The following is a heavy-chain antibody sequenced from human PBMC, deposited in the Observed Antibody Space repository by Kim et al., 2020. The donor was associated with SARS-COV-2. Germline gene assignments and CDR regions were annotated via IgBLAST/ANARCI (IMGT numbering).Heavy chain of an antibody. V-gene: IGHV3-48*03. CDR3: ARLELELPGI. CDR2: ISHSSSTI. D-gene: IGHD1-7*01. J-gene: IGHJ4*02. CDR1: GFTFSSYE. Sequence: GGFLRLSCAASGFTFSSYEMNWVRQAPGKGLEWVSYISHSSSTIYYADSVKGRFTISRDNAKNSLYLQMNSLRAEDTAVYYCARLELELPGIWGQGTLVTVSS.